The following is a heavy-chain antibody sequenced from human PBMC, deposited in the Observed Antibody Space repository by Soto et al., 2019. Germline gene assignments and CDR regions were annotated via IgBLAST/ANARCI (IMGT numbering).Heavy chain of an antibody. CDR1: GYTFTSYD. Sequence: QVQLVQSGAEVKKPGASVKVSCKASGYTFTSYDINWVRQATGQGLEWMGWMNPTSGNTGYAQKFQGRVTMTRNTSISTAYMGLSSLRSEDTAVYYCATSVWGDAWDACDNWGQGTMVTVSS. D-gene: IGHD3-16*01. J-gene: IGHJ3*02. V-gene: IGHV1-8*01. CDR2: MNPTSGNT. CDR3: ATSVWGDAWDACDN.